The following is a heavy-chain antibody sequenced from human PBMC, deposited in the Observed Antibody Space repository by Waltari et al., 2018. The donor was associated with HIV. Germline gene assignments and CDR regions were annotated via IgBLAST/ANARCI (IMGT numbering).Heavy chain of an antibody. V-gene: IGHV3-21*02. D-gene: IGHD6-13*01. CDR1: GFTFIYSI. CDR2: ISSSGSFI. Sequence: VQLVDSGGGLVTPGGSLRLSCAPYGFTFIYSIMHWVRQSPGKGLELVSSISSSGSFIYYADSVKGRFTISRDNAQNSMYLQMNNLRADDSAMYYCARDSRGTSWSLNWFDPWGQGTLVTVSS. CDR3: ARDSRGTSWSLNWFDP. J-gene: IGHJ5*02.